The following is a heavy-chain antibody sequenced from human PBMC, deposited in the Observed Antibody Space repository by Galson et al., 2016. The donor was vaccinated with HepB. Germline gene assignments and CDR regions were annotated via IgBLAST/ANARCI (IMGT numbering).Heavy chain of an antibody. Sequence: QSGAEVKKPGESLQISCEGSGYSFTSYWIGWVRRMPGKGLEWMGTIYPGDSDTRYSPSSQGQVTISADKSISAAYLQWNSLKASDTAIYYCARRSSDAFDIWGQGTMVTVSS. V-gene: IGHV5-51*01. CDR1: GYSFTSYW. CDR2: IYPGDSDT. CDR3: ARRSSDAFDI. D-gene: IGHD3-10*01. J-gene: IGHJ3*02.